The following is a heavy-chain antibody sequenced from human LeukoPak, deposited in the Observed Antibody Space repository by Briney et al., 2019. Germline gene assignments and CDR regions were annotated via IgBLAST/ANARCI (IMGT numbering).Heavy chain of an antibody. CDR2: IKEDGSEK. D-gene: IGHD6-13*01. J-gene: IGHJ4*02. CDR1: GFTFSTYW. V-gene: IGHV3-7*04. Sequence: GGSLRLSCVASGFTFSTYWMSWVRQAPGKGLEWVANIKEDGSEKYYVDSVKGRFTVSRDNSKNTLYLQMNSLRAEDTAVYYCVRGAYSSSWLNFDYWGQGTLVTVSS. CDR3: VRGAYSSSWLNFDY.